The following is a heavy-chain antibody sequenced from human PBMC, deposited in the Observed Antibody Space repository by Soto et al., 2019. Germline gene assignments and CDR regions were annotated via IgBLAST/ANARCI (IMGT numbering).Heavy chain of an antibody. Sequence: GGSLRLSCAASGFTLNTYAMSWVRQAPGKGLEWVSVISAGGGTIYYADSVKGRFTISRDISKNTLYLQMNSLRAEDTAVFYCANRGSRNYDMDVWGQGTTVTVSS. CDR1: GFTLNTYA. V-gene: IGHV3-23*01. D-gene: IGHD3-10*01. J-gene: IGHJ6*02. CDR2: ISAGGGTI. CDR3: ANRGSRNYDMDV.